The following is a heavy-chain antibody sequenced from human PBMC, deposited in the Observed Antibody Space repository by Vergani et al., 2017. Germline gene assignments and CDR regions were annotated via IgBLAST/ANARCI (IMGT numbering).Heavy chain of an antibody. J-gene: IGHJ6*02. D-gene: IGHD2-2*01. CDR2: INPNSGGT. V-gene: IGHV1-2*02. Sequence: QVQLVQSGAEVKKPGASVKVSCKASGHTFTGYYMHWVRQAPGQGLEWMGWINPNSGGTNYAQKFQGRVTMTRDTSISTAYMELSRLRSDDTAVYYCARGTLLQWRLDIVVVPAASRMDVWGQGTTVTVSS. CDR1: GHTFTGYY. CDR3: ARGTLLQWRLDIVVVPAASRMDV.